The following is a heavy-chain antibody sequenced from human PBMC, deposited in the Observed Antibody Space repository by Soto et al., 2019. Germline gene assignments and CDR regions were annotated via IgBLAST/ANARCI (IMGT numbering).Heavy chain of an antibody. V-gene: IGHV3-21*01. D-gene: IGHD3-10*01. J-gene: IGHJ4*02. CDR1: GFPFSNAW. Sequence: GGSLRLSCAASGFPFSNAWMSWVRQAPGKGLEWVSSISSSSSYIYYADSVKGRFTISRDNAKNSLYLQMNSLRAEDTAVYYCARERGFDYWGQGTLVTVSS. CDR3: ARERGFDY. CDR2: ISSSSSYI.